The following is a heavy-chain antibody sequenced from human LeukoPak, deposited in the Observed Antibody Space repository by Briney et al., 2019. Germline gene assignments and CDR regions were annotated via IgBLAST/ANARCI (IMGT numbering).Heavy chain of an antibody. CDR3: ARHIGYSAWNPDY. CDR1: GYSFPGFW. D-gene: IGHD5-18*01. J-gene: IGHJ4*02. V-gene: IGHV5-51*01. Sequence: GESLKISCKASGYSFPGFWIGWVRQIPGKGLEWMGIIYPYDSETRYSPSFQGQVTISADKSISTAYLQWSSLKASDTAMYYCARHIGYSAWNPDYWGQGTLVTVSS. CDR2: IYPYDSET.